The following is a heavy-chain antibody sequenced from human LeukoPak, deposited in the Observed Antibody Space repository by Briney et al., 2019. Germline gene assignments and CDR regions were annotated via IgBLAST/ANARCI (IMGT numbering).Heavy chain of an antibody. V-gene: IGHV3-21*01. CDR1: GFNFTNYN. CDR3: ARDLAWDAFDI. J-gene: IGHJ3*02. CDR2: IHSSSGSI. Sequence: GGSLRLSCAASGFNFTNYNMNWVRQAPGKGLEWVSYIHSSSGSIYYADSLKGRFTISRDNAKNSLYLQMNSLRAEDTAVYYCARDLAWDAFDIWGQGTMVTASS.